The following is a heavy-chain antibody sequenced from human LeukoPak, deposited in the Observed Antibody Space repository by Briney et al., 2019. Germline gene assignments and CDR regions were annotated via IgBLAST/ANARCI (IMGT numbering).Heavy chain of an antibody. J-gene: IGHJ5*01. Sequence: GASVKVSCKASGYTFTSYGISWVRQAPGQGLEWMGWISAYNGNTNYAQKLQGRVTMTTDTSTSTAYMELRSLRSDDTAVYYCARAADPDCGAGCYFNYFDTWGHGTLVTVSS. CDR3: ARAADPDCGAGCYFNYFDT. D-gene: IGHD2-21*01. CDR1: GYTFTSYG. V-gene: IGHV1-18*01. CDR2: ISAYNGNT.